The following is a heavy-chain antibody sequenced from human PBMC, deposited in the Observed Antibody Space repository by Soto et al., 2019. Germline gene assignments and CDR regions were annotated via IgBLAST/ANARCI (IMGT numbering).Heavy chain of an antibody. D-gene: IGHD6-13*01. CDR2: IYYSGST. CDR3: ARGGIAAAAPPDY. CDR1: GGSISSGGYY. J-gene: IGHJ4*01. Sequence: QVQLQESGPGLVKPSQTLSLTCTVSGGSISSGGYYWSWIRQHPGKGLEWIGYIYYSGSTYYNPSLKSRVTISVDTSKNQFSLKVSSVPAADTAVYYCARGGIAAAAPPDYWGYGTLVTVSS. V-gene: IGHV4-31*03.